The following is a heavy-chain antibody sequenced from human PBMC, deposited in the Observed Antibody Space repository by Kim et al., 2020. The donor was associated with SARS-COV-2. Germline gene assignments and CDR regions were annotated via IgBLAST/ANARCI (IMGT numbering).Heavy chain of an antibody. CDR1: DGSISSGGYY. D-gene: IGHD1-7*01. V-gene: IGHV4-31*03. CDR3: ARNYARYYFDS. J-gene: IGHJ4*02. CDR2: IYNSGST. Sequence: SETLSLTCTVSDGSISSGGYYWSWIRQHPGKGLEWIGYIYNSGSTYYTPSLQSRVAISKDTSRNQFSLTLNSVTAADTAVYFCARNYARYYFDSWGLGTLVTVSS.